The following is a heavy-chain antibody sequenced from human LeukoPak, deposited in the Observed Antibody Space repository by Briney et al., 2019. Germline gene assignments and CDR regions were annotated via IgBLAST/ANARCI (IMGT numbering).Heavy chain of an antibody. V-gene: IGHV3-9*01. CDR3: AKDSEQLPLNWFDP. CDR2: ISWNSGSI. D-gene: IGHD6-13*01. Sequence: GGSLRLSCAASGFTFDDYAMHWVRQAPGKGLEWVSGISWNSGSIGYADSVKGRFTISRDNAKNSLYLQMNSLRAEDTALYYCAKDSEQLPLNWFDPRGQGTLVTVSP. CDR1: GFTFDDYA. J-gene: IGHJ5*02.